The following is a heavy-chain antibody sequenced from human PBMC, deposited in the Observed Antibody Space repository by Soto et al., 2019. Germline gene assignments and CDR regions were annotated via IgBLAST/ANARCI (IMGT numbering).Heavy chain of an antibody. V-gene: IGHV3-30-3*01. CDR2: ISYDGSNK. CDR1: GFTFSSYA. D-gene: IGHD3-3*01. CDR3: ARARDDFWSGSYLGHYYYYGMDV. Sequence: GGSLRLSCAASGFTFSSYAMHWVRQAPGKGLEWVAVISYDGSNKYYADSVKGRFTISRDNSKNTLYLQMNSLRAEDTAVYYCARARDDFWSGSYLGHYYYYGMDVWGQGTTVNVSS. J-gene: IGHJ6*02.